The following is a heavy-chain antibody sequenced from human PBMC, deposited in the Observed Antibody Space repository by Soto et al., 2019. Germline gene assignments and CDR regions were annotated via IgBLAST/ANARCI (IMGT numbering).Heavy chain of an antibody. CDR3: ASIAAAGRVRGYFDY. CDR2: ISSSSSTI. CDR1: GFTFSSYS. J-gene: IGHJ4*02. D-gene: IGHD6-13*01. V-gene: IGHV3-48*01. Sequence: EVQLVESGGGLVQPGGSLRLSCAASGFTFSSYSMNWVRQAPGKGLEWVSYISSSSSTIYYADSVKGRFTISRDNAKNSLYLQMNSLRAEDTAVYYCASIAAAGRVRGYFDYWGQGTLVTFSS.